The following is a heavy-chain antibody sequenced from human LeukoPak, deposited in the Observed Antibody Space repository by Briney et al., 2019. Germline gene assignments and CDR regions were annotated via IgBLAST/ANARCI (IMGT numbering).Heavy chain of an antibody. CDR1: GFTFSGYW. V-gene: IGHV3-7*01. D-gene: IGHD1-1*01. CDR3: ARDTTVPQAYYYMDV. Sequence: GGSLRLSCAAPGFTFSGYWMSWVRQAPGKGLEWVANIQQDGSEKYYVDAVKGRFTISRDNAKNSLYLQMNSLRAEDTAVYYCARDTTVPQAYYYMDVWGKGTTVTVSS. CDR2: IQQDGSEK. J-gene: IGHJ6*03.